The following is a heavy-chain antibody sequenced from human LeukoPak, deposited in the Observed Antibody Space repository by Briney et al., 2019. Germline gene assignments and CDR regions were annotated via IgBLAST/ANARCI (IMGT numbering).Heavy chain of an antibody. J-gene: IGHJ3*02. CDR1: GGSISGSSYY. V-gene: IGHV4-39*01. CDR2: IYYSGST. CDR3: AGPLPKYYYDSSGYYGTLIAFDI. Sequence: TPSETLSLTCTVSGGSISGSSYYWGWIRQPPGKGLEWIGSIYYSGSTYYNPSLKSRVTISVDTSKNQFSLKLSSVTAADTAVYYCAGPLPKYYYDSSGYYGTLIAFDIWGQGTMVTVSS. D-gene: IGHD3-22*01.